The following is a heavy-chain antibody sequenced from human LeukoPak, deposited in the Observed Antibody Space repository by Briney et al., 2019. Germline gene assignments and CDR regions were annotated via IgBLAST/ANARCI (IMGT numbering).Heavy chain of an antibody. J-gene: IGHJ4*02. Sequence: GGSLRLSCAASGFTFSNYWMTWVRQAPGKGLEWVAHINQDGSEEHYMDSVKARFTISRDNAKNSLSLQMNSLRAEDTAVYYCVRDGRVSGYDLLDYWGQGTLVTVSS. CDR1: GFTFSNYW. D-gene: IGHD5-12*01. CDR3: VRDGRVSGYDLLDY. V-gene: IGHV3-7*01. CDR2: INQDGSEE.